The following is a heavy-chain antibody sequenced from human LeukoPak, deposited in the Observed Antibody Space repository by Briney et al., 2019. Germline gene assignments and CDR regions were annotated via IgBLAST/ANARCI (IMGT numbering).Heavy chain of an antibody. CDR2: INSDGSST. Sequence: GGSLRLSCAASGFTFSSYWMHWVRQAPGKGLVWVSRINSDGSSTSYADSVKGRFTISRDNAKNTLYLQMNSLRAEDTAVYYCAKGSGSYAYYYYMDAWGKGTTVTISS. D-gene: IGHD1-26*01. CDR1: GFTFSSYW. CDR3: AKGSGSYAYYYYMDA. J-gene: IGHJ6*03. V-gene: IGHV3-74*01.